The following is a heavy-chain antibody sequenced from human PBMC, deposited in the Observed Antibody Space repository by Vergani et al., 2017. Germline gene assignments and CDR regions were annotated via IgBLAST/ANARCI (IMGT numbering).Heavy chain of an antibody. CDR2: IRYDGSNK. V-gene: IGHV3-30*02. CDR3: AKDGRLELRAFDY. J-gene: IGHJ4*02. Sequence: QVQLVESGGGVVQPGGSLRLSCAASGFTFSSYGMHWVRQAPGKGLEWVAFIRYDGSNKYYADSVKGRFTISRDNSKNTLYLQMNSLRAEDTAVYYCAKDGRLELRAFDYWGQGTLVTVSS. CDR1: GFTFSSYG. D-gene: IGHD1-7*01.